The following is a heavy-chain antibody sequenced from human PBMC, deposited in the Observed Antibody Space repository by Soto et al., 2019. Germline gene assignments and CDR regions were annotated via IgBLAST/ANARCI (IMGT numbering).Heavy chain of an antibody. CDR2: IIPIFGTA. D-gene: IGHD6-19*01. Sequence: QVQLVQSGAEVKKPGSSVKVSCKASGGTFSSYAISCVRQAPGQGLEWMGGIIPIFGTANYAQKFQGRVTITADESTSTAYMELSSLRSEGTAAYYCALSGGSSGRSPQEGYFDYWGQGTLVTVSS. V-gene: IGHV1-69*01. CDR3: ALSGGSSGRSPQEGYFDY. J-gene: IGHJ4*02. CDR1: GGTFSSYA.